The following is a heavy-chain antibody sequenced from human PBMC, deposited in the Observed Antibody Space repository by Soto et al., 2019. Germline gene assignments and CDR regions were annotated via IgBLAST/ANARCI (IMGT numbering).Heavy chain of an antibody. V-gene: IGHV1-3*01. CDR1: GYTFTSYA. Sequence: ASVEVSCKXSGYTFTSYAMHWVRQAPGQRLEWMGWINAGNGNTKYSQKFQGRVTITRDTSASTAYMELSSLRSEDTAVYYCARVAVAVGFDPWGQGTLVTVSS. J-gene: IGHJ5*02. CDR3: ARVAVAVGFDP. D-gene: IGHD6-19*01. CDR2: INAGNGNT.